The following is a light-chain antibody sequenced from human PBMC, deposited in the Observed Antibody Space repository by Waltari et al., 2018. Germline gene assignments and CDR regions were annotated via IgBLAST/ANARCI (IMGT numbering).Light chain of an antibody. J-gene: IGKJ1*01. V-gene: IGKV1-17*01. Sequence: DIQMTQSPSSLSASVGDRVPITCRASQGIRDELGWYQQKPGKAPKRLIYGASNVQSGVPSRFSGSGSGTEFTLTISSLQPEDFATYFCLQHDSYPWTFGQGTKV. CDR3: LQHDSYPWT. CDR1: QGIRDE. CDR2: GAS.